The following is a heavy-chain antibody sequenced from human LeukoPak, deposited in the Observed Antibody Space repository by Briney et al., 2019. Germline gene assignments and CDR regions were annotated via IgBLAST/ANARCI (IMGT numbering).Heavy chain of an antibody. J-gene: IGHJ4*02. D-gene: IGHD3-16*01. CDR2: TYHSGTS. Sequence: SETLSLTCTVSGYSISNGYYWGWIRRPPGKGLEWIGTTYHSGTSYYNPSLKSRVTISVDTSKNQFSLKLSSVTAADTAVYYCARLSMDYKRIRAYYFDYWGQGTLVTVSS. CDR3: ARLSMDYKRIRAYYFDY. V-gene: IGHV4-38-2*02. CDR1: GYSISNGYY.